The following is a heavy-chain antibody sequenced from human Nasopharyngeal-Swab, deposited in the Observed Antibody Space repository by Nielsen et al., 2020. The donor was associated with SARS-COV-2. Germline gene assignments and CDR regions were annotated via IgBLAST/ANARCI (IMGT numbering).Heavy chain of an antibody. V-gene: IGHV3-30-3*01. CDR1: GFPFSSYA. J-gene: IGHJ3*02. Sequence: GESLRLSCAASGFPFSSYAMHWVRQAPGKGLEWVAVISYDGDNKYYADSVKGRFTISRDKSKNALYLQMSSLRAEDTAVYYCARGYGGNSEVDAFDIWGQGTMVTVSS. CDR2: ISYDGDNK. D-gene: IGHD4-23*01. CDR3: ARGYGGNSEVDAFDI.